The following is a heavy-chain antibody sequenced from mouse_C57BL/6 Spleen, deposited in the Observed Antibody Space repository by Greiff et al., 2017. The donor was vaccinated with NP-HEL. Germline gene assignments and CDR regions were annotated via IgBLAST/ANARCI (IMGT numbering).Heavy chain of an antibody. D-gene: IGHD1-1*01. V-gene: IGHV5-4*01. Sequence: VQLKESGGGLVKPGGSLKLSCAASGFTFSSYAMSWVRQTPEKRLEWVATISDGGSYTYYPDNVKGRFTISRDNAKNNLYLQMSHLKSEDTAMYYCARTKYYGSSSHYYAMDYWGQRTSVTVSS. CDR1: GFTFSSYA. J-gene: IGHJ4*01. CDR2: ISDGGSYT. CDR3: ARTKYYGSSSHYYAMDY.